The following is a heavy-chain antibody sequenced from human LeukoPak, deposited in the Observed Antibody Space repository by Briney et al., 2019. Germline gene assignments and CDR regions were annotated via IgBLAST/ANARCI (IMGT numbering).Heavy chain of an antibody. J-gene: IGHJ4*02. CDR3: ARARNWGGYYFDY. CDR1: GGSISSGGYS. V-gene: IGHV4-30-2*01. D-gene: IGHD7-27*01. CDR2: IYHSGST. Sequence: SENLSLTCAVSGGSISSGGYSWSWIRQPPGKGLEWIGYIYHSGSTYYNPSLKSRVTISVDRSKNQFSLKLSSVTAADTAVYYCARARNWGGYYFDYWGQGTLVTVSS.